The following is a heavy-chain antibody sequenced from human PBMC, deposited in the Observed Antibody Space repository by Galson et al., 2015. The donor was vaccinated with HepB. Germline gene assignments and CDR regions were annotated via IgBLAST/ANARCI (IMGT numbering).Heavy chain of an antibody. Sequence: SLRLSCAASGFTFSRNAMSWARQAPGKGLEWVSSLTGSSDITNIADSAKGRFSISRGNSKTTLYLQMNSLRVEDTAFYYCARTTWRDKNWPIFDSWGQGTLVTVSS. CDR3: ARTTWRDKNWPIFDS. CDR2: LTGSSDIT. V-gene: IGHV3-23*01. J-gene: IGHJ4*02. D-gene: IGHD1-1*01. CDR1: GFTFSRNA.